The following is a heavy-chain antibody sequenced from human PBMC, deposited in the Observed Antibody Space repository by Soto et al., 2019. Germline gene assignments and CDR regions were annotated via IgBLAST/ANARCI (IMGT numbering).Heavy chain of an antibody. CDR1: GFTVSSNY. CDR3: ARDSGINSGSYQGYYYYGMDV. D-gene: IGHD1-26*01. Sequence: GRSLRLSCAASGFTVSSNYMSWVRQAPGKGLEWVSVIYSGGSTYYADSVKGRFTISRDNSKNTLYLQMNSLRAEDTAVYYCARDSGINSGSYQGYYYYGMDVWGQGTTVTVSS. J-gene: IGHJ6*02. CDR2: IYSGGST. V-gene: IGHV3-53*01.